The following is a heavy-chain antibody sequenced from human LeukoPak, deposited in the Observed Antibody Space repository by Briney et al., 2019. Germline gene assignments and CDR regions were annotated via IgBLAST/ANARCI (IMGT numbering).Heavy chain of an antibody. J-gene: IGHJ4*02. CDR3: AKGSLGSWYFFDY. Sequence: PEGSLRLSCAASGFTFSSYAMSWVRQAPGKGPEWVSTISGSGGNTYYADSVKGRFTISRDNSKNTLWLQMNSLRAEDTALYYCAKGSLGSWYFFDYWGQGTLVTVSS. CDR2: ISGSGGNT. V-gene: IGHV3-23*01. D-gene: IGHD6-13*01. CDR1: GFTFSSYA.